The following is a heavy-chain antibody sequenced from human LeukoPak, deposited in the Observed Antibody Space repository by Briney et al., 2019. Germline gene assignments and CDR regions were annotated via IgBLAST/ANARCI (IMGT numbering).Heavy chain of an antibody. V-gene: IGHV3-23*01. CDR2: ISGSGGST. CDR3: AKDPLTCLGATKKDIKTIFDY. D-gene: IGHD1-26*01. J-gene: IGHJ4*02. Sequence: PGGSLRLSCAASGFTFSSYAMSWVRQAPGKGPEWVSAISGSGGSTYYADSVKGRFTISRDNSKNTPSLQMNSLRAEEPAVYYCAKDPLTCLGATKKDIKTIFDYWGQGTRVTVSS. CDR1: GFTFSSYA.